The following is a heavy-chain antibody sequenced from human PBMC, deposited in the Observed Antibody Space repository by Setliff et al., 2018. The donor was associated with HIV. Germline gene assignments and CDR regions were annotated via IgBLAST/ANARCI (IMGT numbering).Heavy chain of an antibody. Sequence: ASVKVSCKASGYTFTSYIHWVRQAPGQGLECMGMINPSGGGTSYAQKFQGRVTMTEDTSTDTTHMEVRGLRSEDTAIYYCATFYKLTGTTSFDFWGQGTLVTVSS. CDR3: ATFYKLTGTTSFDF. V-gene: IGHV1-46*01. D-gene: IGHD1-7*01. CDR1: GYTFTSY. CDR2: INPSGGGT. J-gene: IGHJ4*02.